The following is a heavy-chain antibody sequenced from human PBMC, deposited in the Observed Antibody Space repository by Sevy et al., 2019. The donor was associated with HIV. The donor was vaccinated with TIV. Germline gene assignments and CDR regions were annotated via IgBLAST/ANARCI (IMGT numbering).Heavy chain of an antibody. J-gene: IGHJ4*02. Sequence: ASVKVSCEASGGTFYSYAISWVRQAPGQGLEWMGGIIPIFGATNYAQKFQGRVTITADESTSAAYMELSSLRSEDTAVYYCARAEKAVTGTAFDYWGQGTLVTVSS. CDR3: ARAEKAVTGTAFDY. V-gene: IGHV1-69*13. D-gene: IGHD6-19*01. CDR2: IIPIFGAT. CDR1: GGTFYSYA.